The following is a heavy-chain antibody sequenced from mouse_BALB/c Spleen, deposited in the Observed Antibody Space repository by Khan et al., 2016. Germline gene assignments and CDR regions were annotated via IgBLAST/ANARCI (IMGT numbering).Heavy chain of an antibody. V-gene: IGHV4-1*02. Sequence: EVKLLESGGGLVQPGGSLNLSCAASGFDFSRYWMRWVRQAPGKGLEWIGEINPDSSTINYTPSLKDKFIISSDTAKNTLYLQMSKVRSEDTALYYWAGTYWYFDVWGAGTTVTVSS. CDR2: INPDSSTI. J-gene: IGHJ1*01. D-gene: IGHD2-14*01. CDR1: GFDFSRYW. CDR3: AGTYWYFDV.